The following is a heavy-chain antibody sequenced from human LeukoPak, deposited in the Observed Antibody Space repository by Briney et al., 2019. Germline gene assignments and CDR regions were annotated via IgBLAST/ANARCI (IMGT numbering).Heavy chain of an antibody. CDR3: ARASVGYCSGGSCYPGVY. CDR1: GYTFTGYY. CDR2: INPNSGGT. D-gene: IGHD2-15*01. Sequence: ASVKVSCKASGYTFTGYYMNWVRQAPGQGLEWMGWINPNSGGTNYAQKFQGSVTMTRDTSISTAYMELSRLRSDDTAVYYCARASVGYCSGGSCYPGVYWGQGTLVTVSS. V-gene: IGHV1-2*02. J-gene: IGHJ4*02.